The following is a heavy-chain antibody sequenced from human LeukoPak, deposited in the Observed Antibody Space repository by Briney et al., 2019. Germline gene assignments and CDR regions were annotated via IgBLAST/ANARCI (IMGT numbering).Heavy chain of an antibody. Sequence: GGSLRLSCAASGFTFSSYGMHWVRQAPGKGLEWVAVISYDGSNKYYADSVKGRFTISRDNSKNTLYLQMNSLRAEDTAVYYCAKVSSVVAATGQGYFDYWGQGTLVTVSS. V-gene: IGHV3-30*18. CDR2: ISYDGSNK. J-gene: IGHJ4*02. CDR1: GFTFSSYG. D-gene: IGHD2-15*01. CDR3: AKVSSVVAATGQGYFDY.